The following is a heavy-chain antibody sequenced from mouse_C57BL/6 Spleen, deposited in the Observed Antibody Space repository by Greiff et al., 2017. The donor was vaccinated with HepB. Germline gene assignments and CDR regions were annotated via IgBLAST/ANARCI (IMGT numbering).Heavy chain of an antibody. Sequence: EVQRVESGGGLVKPGGSLKLSCAASGFTFSSYTMSWVRQTPEKRLEWVATISGGGGNTYYPDSVKGRFTISRDNAKNTLYLQMSSLRSEDTALYYCARQRRSSGEDYFDYWGQGTTLTVSS. J-gene: IGHJ2*01. CDR2: ISGGGGNT. CDR3: ARQRRSSGEDYFDY. V-gene: IGHV5-9*01. D-gene: IGHD3-2*02. CDR1: GFTFSSYT.